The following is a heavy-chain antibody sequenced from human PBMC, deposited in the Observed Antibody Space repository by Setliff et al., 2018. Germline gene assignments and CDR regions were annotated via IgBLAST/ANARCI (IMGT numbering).Heavy chain of an antibody. CDR3: VTGSVPTN. J-gene: IGHJ4*02. CDR1: GVTVNKPW. CDR2: TNPDGDEI. Sequence: GESLKISCAGSGVTVNKPWMSWVRQAPGKGLEWVALTNPDGDEIHYVDSVKGRFTISRDNAKNSLFLQISSLRAEDTAMYYCVTGSVPTNWGQGTLVTVSS. V-gene: IGHV3-7*03.